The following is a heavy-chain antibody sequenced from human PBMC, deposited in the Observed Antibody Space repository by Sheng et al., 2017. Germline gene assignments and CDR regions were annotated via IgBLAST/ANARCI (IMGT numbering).Heavy chain of an antibody. V-gene: IGHV3-23*01. J-gene: IGHJ4*02. CDR3: AKDPITMIVVVPHFDY. D-gene: IGHD3-22*01. CDR1: GFTFSSYA. Sequence: EVQLLESGGGLVQPGGSLRLSCAASGFTFSSYAMSWVRQAPGKGLEWVSAISGSGGSTYYADSVKGRFTISRDNSKNTLYLQMNSLRAEDTAVYYCAKDPITMIVVVPHFDYWGQGTLVTVSS. CDR2: ISGSGGST.